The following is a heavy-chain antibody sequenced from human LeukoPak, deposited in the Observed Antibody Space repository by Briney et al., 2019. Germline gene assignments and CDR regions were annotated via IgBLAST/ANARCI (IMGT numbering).Heavy chain of an antibody. CDR2: IKQDGSER. CDR3: VRDRGGLEWLLDHYYMDV. Sequence: GGSLRLSCAASGFTFSRYWMSWVRQAPGKGLEWVANIKQDGSERNYVDSVKGRFTISRDNAKNSLYLQMKSLRAEDTAVFYCVRDRGGLEWLLDHYYMDVGDKGPRVPVPS. J-gene: IGHJ6*03. CDR1: GFTFSRYW. V-gene: IGHV3-7*01. D-gene: IGHD3-3*01.